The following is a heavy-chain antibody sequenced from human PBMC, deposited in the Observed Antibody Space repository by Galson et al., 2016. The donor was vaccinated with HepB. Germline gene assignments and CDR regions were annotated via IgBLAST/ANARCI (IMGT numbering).Heavy chain of an antibody. Sequence: SVKVSCKASGYIFTNHAFSWVRQAPGQTLEWMGWIDTKNGNPVYARKLQGRVTMTTDTSTNTAYMELTSLRSDDTAVYYCARDLVDSSGWVDYWGQGTLVTVSS. CDR2: IDTKNGNP. V-gene: IGHV1-18*04. J-gene: IGHJ4*02. CDR1: GYIFTNHA. D-gene: IGHD6-19*01. CDR3: ARDLVDSSGWVDY.